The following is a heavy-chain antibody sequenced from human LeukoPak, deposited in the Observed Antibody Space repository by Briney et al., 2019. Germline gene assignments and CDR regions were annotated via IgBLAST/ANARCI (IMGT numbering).Heavy chain of an antibody. CDR1: GFSFSSSD. CDR2: SGST. Sequence: PGGSLRLSCTASGFSFSSSDMDWVRQAPGRGLEWIGSGSTYYNPSLKSRVTISVDTSKNQFSLKLSSVTAADTAVYFCASPRGDDSGGYYTWYFHHWGQGILVTVSS. D-gene: IGHD3-22*01. CDR3: ASPRGDDSGGYYTWYFHH. J-gene: IGHJ1*01. V-gene: IGHV4-38-2*02.